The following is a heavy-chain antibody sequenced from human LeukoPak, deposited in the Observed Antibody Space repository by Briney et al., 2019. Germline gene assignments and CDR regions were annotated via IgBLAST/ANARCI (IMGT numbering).Heavy chain of an antibody. V-gene: IGHV3-33*01. CDR3: ARWGPDRGVDY. Sequence: GGSLRLSCAASGFTFGSHGMHWVRQAPGKGLEWVAVIWYDGSTKYYADSVKGRFAISRDNSENTLWLQMNSLRAEDTAAYYCARWGPDRGVDYWGQGTQVTVSS. D-gene: IGHD3-16*01. J-gene: IGHJ4*02. CDR2: IWYDGSTK. CDR1: GFTFGSHG.